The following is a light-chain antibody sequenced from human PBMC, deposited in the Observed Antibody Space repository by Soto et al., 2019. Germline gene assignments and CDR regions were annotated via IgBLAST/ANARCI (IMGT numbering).Light chain of an antibody. CDR2: DAS. V-gene: IGKV3-11*01. CDR1: QSINTF. J-gene: IGKJ3*01. CDR3: QQRSAWPRT. Sequence: EIWLTQSRATLSLSPGERATHTCRASQSINTFLGWYQQRPGQAPRLLIYDASKRATGIPARFSGGGSGTDFTLTISSLEPEDFAVYYCQQRSAWPRTFGPGTTVDIK.